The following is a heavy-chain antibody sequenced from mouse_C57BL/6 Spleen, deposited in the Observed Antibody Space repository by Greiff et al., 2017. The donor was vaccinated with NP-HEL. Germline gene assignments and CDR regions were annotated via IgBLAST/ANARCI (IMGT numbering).Heavy chain of an antibody. D-gene: IGHD1-1*01. Sequence: EVQLQESGPGLVKPSQSLSLTCSVTGYSITSGYYWNWIRQFPGNKLEWMGYISYDGSNNYNPSLKNRIAITRDTSKNQSFLKLNSVTTEDTATYYCAREMYYYGSSYFDYWGQGTTLTVSA. CDR2: ISYDGSN. CDR3: AREMYYYGSSYFDY. J-gene: IGHJ2*01. V-gene: IGHV3-6*01. CDR1: GYSITSGYY.